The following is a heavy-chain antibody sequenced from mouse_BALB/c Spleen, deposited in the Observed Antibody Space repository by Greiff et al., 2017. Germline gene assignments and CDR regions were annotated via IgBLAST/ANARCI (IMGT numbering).Heavy chain of an antibody. D-gene: IGHD1-1*02. CDR2: INPGSGGT. CDR3: ARGITTVGAMDY. V-gene: IGHV1-54*01. J-gene: IGHJ4*01. Sequence: QVHVKQSGAELVRPGTSVKVSCKASGYAFTNYLIEWVKQRPGQGLEWIGVINPGSGGTNYNEKFKGKATLTADKSSSTAYMQLSSLTSDDSAVYICARGITTVGAMDYWGEGTSVTVSS. CDR1: GYAFTNYL.